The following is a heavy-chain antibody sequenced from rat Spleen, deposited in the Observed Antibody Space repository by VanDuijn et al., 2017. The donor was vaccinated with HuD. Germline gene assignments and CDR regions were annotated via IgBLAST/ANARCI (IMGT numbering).Heavy chain of an antibody. Sequence: EVQLLESEGDLVQPGRSLKLSCAASGFTFSDYDMAWVRQAPSKGLDWIASISSDGGVTYYRDSVKGRFTISRDDAKNTQYLQMDSLRSEDTATYYCTRHGGLRNWFAYWGQGTLVTVSP. J-gene: IGHJ3*01. V-gene: IGHV5S13*01. D-gene: IGHD1-11*01. CDR1: GFTFSDYD. CDR2: ISSDGGVT. CDR3: TRHGGLRNWFAY.